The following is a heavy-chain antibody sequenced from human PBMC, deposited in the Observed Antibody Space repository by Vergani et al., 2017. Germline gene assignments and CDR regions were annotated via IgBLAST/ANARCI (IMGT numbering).Heavy chain of an antibody. CDR2: INHSGST. Sequence: QVQLQQWGAGLLKPSETLSLSCAVYGGSFSGYYWSWIRQPPGKGLEWIGEINHSGSTNYNPSLKSRVTISVDTSKNQFSLKLSSVTAADTAVYYCARGFTYYESSGYYCHFDYWGQGTLVTVSS. D-gene: IGHD3-22*01. CDR3: ARGFTYYESSGYYCHFDY. CDR1: GGSFSGYY. V-gene: IGHV4-34*01. J-gene: IGHJ4*02.